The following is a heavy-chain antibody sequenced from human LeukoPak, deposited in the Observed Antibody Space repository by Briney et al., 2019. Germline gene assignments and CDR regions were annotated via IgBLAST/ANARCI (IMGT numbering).Heavy chain of an antibody. D-gene: IGHD3-10*01. Sequence: GGSLRLSCAASGFTFSNFAMYWVRQAPGKGLVWVSRINSDGSSTNYADSVKGRFTISRDNAKNTLYLQMNSLRAEDTAVYYCARGGIRFIDYWGQGTLVTVSS. V-gene: IGHV3-74*01. CDR2: INSDGSST. CDR1: GFTFSNFA. J-gene: IGHJ4*02. CDR3: ARGGIRFIDY.